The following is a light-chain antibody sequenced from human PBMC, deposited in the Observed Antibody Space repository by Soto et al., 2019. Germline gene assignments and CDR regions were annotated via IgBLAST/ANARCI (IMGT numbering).Light chain of an antibody. Sequence: SYELAQPPSVSVAPGQTARITCGGNNIGIQSVHWYQQKPGQAPVLVVYDVTKWPSGVPDRFSGSKSGNTASLTISGLQAEDEADYFCCSYAGGYTYLFGTGTKVTVL. J-gene: IGLJ1*01. CDR3: CSYAGGYTYL. CDR1: NIGIQS. V-gene: IGLV3-21*02. CDR2: DVT.